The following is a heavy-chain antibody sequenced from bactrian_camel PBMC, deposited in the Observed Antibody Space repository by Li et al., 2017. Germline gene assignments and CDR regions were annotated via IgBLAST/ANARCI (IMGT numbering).Heavy chain of an antibody. V-gene: IGHV3S1*01. CDR3: ARDQTTVDGYWDFDY. CDR2: IYPGRGRT. CDR1: GYSYN. Sequence: HVQLVESGGGSAQAGGSLRLSCGVGYSYNMGWFRQTPGKEREGVAAIYPGRGRTYYAASVAGRFTISLDNSKSTLYLQLNSLQTEDTAMYYCARDQTTVDGYWDFDYWGQGTQVTVS. J-gene: IGHJ6*01. D-gene: IGHD5*01.